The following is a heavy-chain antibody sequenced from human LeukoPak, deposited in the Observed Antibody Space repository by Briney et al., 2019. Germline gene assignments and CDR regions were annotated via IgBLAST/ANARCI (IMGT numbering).Heavy chain of an antibody. J-gene: IGHJ3*02. CDR2: MNPNSGNT. D-gene: IGHD4-17*01. CDR1: GYTFTSYD. CDR3: ARGDYGEYAFDI. Sequence: ASVKVSCKASGYTFTSYDINWVRQATGQGLAWMGWMNPNSGNTGYAQKFQGRVTMTRNTSISTAYMELSSLRSEDTAVYYCARGDYGEYAFDIWGQGTMVTVSS. V-gene: IGHV1-8*01.